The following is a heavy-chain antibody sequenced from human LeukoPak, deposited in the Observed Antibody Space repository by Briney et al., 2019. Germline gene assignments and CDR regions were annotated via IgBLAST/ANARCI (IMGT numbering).Heavy chain of an antibody. J-gene: IGHJ4*02. CDR1: GGSISSYY. Sequence: SETLSLTCTVSGGSISSYYWSWIRQPPGKGLEWIGYIYYSGSTNYNPSLKSRVTISVDTSKNQFSLKLSSVTAADTAVYYCARHKDGYTYYFDYWGQGTLVTASS. D-gene: IGHD5-24*01. CDR3: ARHKDGYTYYFDY. V-gene: IGHV4-59*08. CDR2: IYYSGST.